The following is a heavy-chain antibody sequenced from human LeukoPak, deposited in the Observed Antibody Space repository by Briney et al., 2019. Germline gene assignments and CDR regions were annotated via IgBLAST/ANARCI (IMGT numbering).Heavy chain of an antibody. V-gene: IGHV3-15*01. J-gene: IGHJ4*02. CDR1: GFTFSNAW. D-gene: IGHD2-15*01. CDR2: IKSKTDGGTT. CDR3: TTVCGGSCYSNRIDY. Sequence: PGGSLRLSCAASGFTFSNAWMSWVRQAPGKGLEWVGRIKSKTDGGTTDYAAPVKGRFTISRDDSKNTLYLQMNSLKTEDTAVYYCTTVCGGSCYSNRIDYWGQGTLVTVSS.